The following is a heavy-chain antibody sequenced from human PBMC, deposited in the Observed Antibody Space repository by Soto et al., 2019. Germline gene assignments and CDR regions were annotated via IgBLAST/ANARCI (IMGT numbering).Heavy chain of an antibody. V-gene: IGHV1-69*13. Sequence: SVKVSCKASGGTFSSYAISWVRQAPGQGLEWMGGIIPIFGTANYAQKFQGRVTITADESTSTAYMELSSLRSEDTAVYYYARWGQNTIFGAFPYYYGMDVWGQGTTVTVSS. CDR1: GGTFSSYA. CDR3: ARWGQNTIFGAFPYYYGMDV. CDR2: IIPIFGTA. D-gene: IGHD3-3*01. J-gene: IGHJ6*02.